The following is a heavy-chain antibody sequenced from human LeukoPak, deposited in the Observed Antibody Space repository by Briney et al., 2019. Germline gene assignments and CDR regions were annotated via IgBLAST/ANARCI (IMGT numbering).Heavy chain of an antibody. J-gene: IGHJ6*02. CDR2: ISSSGGTI. CDR1: GFTFRSFQ. CDR3: EREAFNYGMHV. Sequence: GGSLRLSCVASGFTFRSFQVNWVRQAPGKGLEWVSYISSSGGTIHYADSVKGRFTISRDNAKNSVSLQMNSRGAGDTAFYYCEREAFNYGMHVGGQGTRVIVSS. V-gene: IGHV3-48*03.